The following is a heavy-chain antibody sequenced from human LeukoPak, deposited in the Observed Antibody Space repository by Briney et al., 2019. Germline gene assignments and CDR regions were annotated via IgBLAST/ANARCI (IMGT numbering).Heavy chain of an antibody. D-gene: IGHD3-10*01. CDR3: ARSGSGSLYWYFDL. J-gene: IGHJ2*01. Sequence: SETLSLTCAVYGGSFSGYYWSWIRQPPGKGLEWIGEINHSGSTNYNPSLKSRVTISVDTSKNQFSLKLSSVTAADTAVYYCARSGSGSLYWYFDLWGRGTLVTVSS. CDR1: GGSFSGYY. V-gene: IGHV4-34*01. CDR2: INHSGST.